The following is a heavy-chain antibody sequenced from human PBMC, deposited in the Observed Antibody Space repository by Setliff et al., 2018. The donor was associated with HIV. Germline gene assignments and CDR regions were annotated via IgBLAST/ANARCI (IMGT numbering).Heavy chain of an antibody. J-gene: IGHJ3*02. CDR1: GFTFSDHY. CDR3: AKGRGILDAFDI. CDR2: IGSSGLNT. V-gene: IGHV3-23*01. D-gene: IGHD3-16*01. Sequence: PGGSLRLSCAASGFTFSDHYMDWVRQAPGKGLEWVAAIGSSGLNTYYADSLKGRVIISRDNSKNTLYLQMNDLRAEDTAVYYCAKGRGILDAFDIWGQGTMVTVSS.